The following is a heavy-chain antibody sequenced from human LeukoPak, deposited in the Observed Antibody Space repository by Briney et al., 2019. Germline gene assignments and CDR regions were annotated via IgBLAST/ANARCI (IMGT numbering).Heavy chain of an antibody. D-gene: IGHD3-22*01. CDR2: ISGSGGGT. CDR1: RFTFGSYA. CDR3: AKTMIVVETYYYYGMDV. J-gene: IGHJ6*02. Sequence: PGGSLRLSCAASRFTFGSYAMSWVRQAPGKGLEWVSTISGSGGGTYYADSVKGRFTISRDNSKNTLYLQMNSLRAEDTAVYHCAKTMIVVETYYYYGMDVWGQGTTVTVSS. V-gene: IGHV3-23*01.